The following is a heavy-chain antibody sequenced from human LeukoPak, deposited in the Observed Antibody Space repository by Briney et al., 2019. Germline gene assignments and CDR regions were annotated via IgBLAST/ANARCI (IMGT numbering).Heavy chain of an antibody. V-gene: IGHV4-39*07. Sequence: PSETLSLTCTVSGGSISSSSYYWGWIRQPPGKGLEWIGEINHSGSTNYNPSLKSRVTISVDTSKNQFSLKLSSVTAADTAVYYCARLIAARPGSPYYYYYMDVWGKGTTVTVSS. CDR1: GGSISSSSYY. CDR2: INHSGST. D-gene: IGHD6-6*01. CDR3: ARLIAARPGSPYYYYYMDV. J-gene: IGHJ6*03.